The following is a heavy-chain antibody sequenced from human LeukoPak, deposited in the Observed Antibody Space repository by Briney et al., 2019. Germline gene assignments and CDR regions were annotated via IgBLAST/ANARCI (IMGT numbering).Heavy chain of an antibody. V-gene: IGHV4-34*01. CDR1: GGSFSGYY. CDR3: ARVSQSDGDSLAYFDY. J-gene: IGHJ4*02. Sequence: SETLSLTCAVYGGSFSGYYWCWIRQPPGKGLEWIGEINHSGSTNYNPSLKSRVTISVDTSKNQFSLKLSSVTAADTAVYYCARVSQSDGDSLAYFDYWGQGTLVTVSS. CDR2: INHSGST. D-gene: IGHD4-17*01.